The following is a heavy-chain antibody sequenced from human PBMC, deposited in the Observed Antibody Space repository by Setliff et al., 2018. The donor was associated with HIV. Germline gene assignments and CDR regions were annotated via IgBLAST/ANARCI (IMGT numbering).Heavy chain of an antibody. Sequence: SETLSLTCAVYGGSFSGYYWSWIRQPAGKGLEWIGRIFRAGNATYNPSLKSRAILSVDTSQNQFSLQLKHVTAADTAIYYCAREQYHFVVDYYYYYGMDVWGQGNTVTVSS. CDR3: AREQYHFVVDYYYYYGMDV. D-gene: IGHD2-15*01. CDR2: IFRAGNA. CDR1: GGSFSGYY. J-gene: IGHJ6*02. V-gene: IGHV4-4*07.